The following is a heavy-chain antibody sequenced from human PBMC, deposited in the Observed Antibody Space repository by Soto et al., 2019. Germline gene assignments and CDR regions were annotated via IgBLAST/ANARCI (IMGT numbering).Heavy chain of an antibody. Sequence: SETLSLTCAVYGESFSGYYWSWIRQPPGKGLEWIGEINQSGITNYNPSLKSRVTISVDTSKNQFSLKLSSVTAADTAVYYCARVTANYDFWSGYYPGGYYYYGMDVWGQGTTVTVSS. J-gene: IGHJ6*02. CDR3: ARVTANYDFWSGYYPGGYYYYGMDV. CDR2: INQSGIT. V-gene: IGHV4-34*01. D-gene: IGHD3-3*01. CDR1: GESFSGYY.